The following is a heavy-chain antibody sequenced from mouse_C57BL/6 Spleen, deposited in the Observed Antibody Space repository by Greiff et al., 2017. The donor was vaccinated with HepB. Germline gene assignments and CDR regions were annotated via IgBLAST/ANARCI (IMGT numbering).Heavy chain of an antibody. D-gene: IGHD1-1*01. V-gene: IGHV1-63*01. CDR3: AREGKLRYYFDY. CDR1: GYTFTSYW. J-gene: IGHJ2*01. Sequence: QVQLQQSGAELVRPGTSVKMSCKASGYTFTSYWIGWAKQRPGHGLEWIGDIYPGGGYTNYNEKFKGKATLTADKSSSTAYMQFSSLTSEDSAIYYCAREGKLRYYFDYWGQGTTLTVSS. CDR2: IYPGGGYT.